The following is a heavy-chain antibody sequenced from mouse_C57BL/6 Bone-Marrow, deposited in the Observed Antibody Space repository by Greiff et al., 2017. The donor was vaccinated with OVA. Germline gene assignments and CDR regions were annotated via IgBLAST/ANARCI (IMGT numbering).Heavy chain of an antibody. D-gene: IGHD2-5*01. CDR1: GYTFTDYE. CDR3: TRSYSNYGDFDY. CDR2: IDPETGGT. V-gene: IGHV1-15*01. Sequence: VKLQESGAELVRPGASVTLSCKASGYTFTDYEMHWVKQTPVHGLEWIGAIDPETGGTAYNQKFKGKAILTAAKSSSTAYMELRSLTSEDSAVYYCTRSYSNYGDFDYWGQGTTLTVSS. J-gene: IGHJ2*01.